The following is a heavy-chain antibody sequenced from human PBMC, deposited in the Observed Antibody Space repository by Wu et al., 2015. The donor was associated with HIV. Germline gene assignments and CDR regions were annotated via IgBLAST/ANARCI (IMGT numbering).Heavy chain of an antibody. CDR3: ARDRVDYDTGDYRAHRGHHFDY. Sequence: QVQLGVSGVEVRKPGASVQLSCETFHYDYYMHWVRQATGQGLEWMGWMNPNSGNTGYAQNFQGRVTMTANTSISTVYMELRSLRFEDTAVYYCARDRVDYDTGDYRAHRGHHFDYWGQGTLVTVSS. CDR1: HYDYY. J-gene: IGHJ4*02. CDR2: MNPNSGNT. D-gene: IGHD3-22*01. V-gene: IGHV1-8*01.